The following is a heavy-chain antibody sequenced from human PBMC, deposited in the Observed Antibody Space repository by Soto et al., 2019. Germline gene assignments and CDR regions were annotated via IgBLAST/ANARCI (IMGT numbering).Heavy chain of an antibody. J-gene: IGHJ4*02. Sequence: QVQLVQSGAEVKKPRASVKVSFKSSGYSFTSYGINWVRQATGQGLEWMGWMNPNSGNTGYAQKFQGRVTMTRNTSISTAYMELSSLRSEDTAVYYCARDRSGYCDNWGQGTLVTVSS. CDR1: GYSFTSYG. D-gene: IGHD3-22*01. CDR3: ARDRSGYCDN. V-gene: IGHV1-8*01. CDR2: MNPNSGNT.